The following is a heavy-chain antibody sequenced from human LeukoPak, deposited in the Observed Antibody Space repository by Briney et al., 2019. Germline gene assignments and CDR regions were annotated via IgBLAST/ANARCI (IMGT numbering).Heavy chain of an antibody. J-gene: IGHJ4*02. D-gene: IGHD3-22*01. CDR3: ARGGDYYDSSGFHY. CDR2: IYYSGST. CDR1: GGSISSYY. V-gene: IGHV4-59*01. Sequence: SETLSLTCTVSGGSISSYYWSWIRQPPGKGQEWIGYIYYSGSTTYNPSLKSRVTISVDTSKNQFSLKLSSVTAADTAVYYCARGGDYYDSSGFHYWGQGTLVTVSS.